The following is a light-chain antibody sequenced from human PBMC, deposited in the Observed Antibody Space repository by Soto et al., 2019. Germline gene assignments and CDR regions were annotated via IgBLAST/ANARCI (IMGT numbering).Light chain of an antibody. V-gene: IGLV2-14*01. CDR1: SSDVGGYNY. CDR3: SSDVV. J-gene: IGLJ2*01. Sequence: QSALTQPASVSGSPGQSITISCTGTSSDVGGYNYVSWYQQHPGKAPKLMIYDVSNRPSGVSNRFSGSKSGNTASLTISGLQAEDEADYYGSSDVVFGGGTKLTVL. CDR2: DVS.